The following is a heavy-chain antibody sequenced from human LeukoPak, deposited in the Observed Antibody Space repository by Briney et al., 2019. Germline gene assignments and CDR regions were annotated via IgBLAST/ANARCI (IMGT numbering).Heavy chain of an antibody. Sequence: GGSLRLSCAASGFTVSTNYMSWVRQAPGKGLEWVSSFYRGGSTYYVDSVKGRFTTSRDHSKNTVYLQMNSPRAEDTAVYYCARYYDSSGYTQGAFDIWGQGTMVTVS. J-gene: IGHJ3*02. V-gene: IGHV3-66*02. CDR3: ARYYDSSGYTQGAFDI. CDR2: FYRGGST. CDR1: GFTVSTNY. D-gene: IGHD3-22*01.